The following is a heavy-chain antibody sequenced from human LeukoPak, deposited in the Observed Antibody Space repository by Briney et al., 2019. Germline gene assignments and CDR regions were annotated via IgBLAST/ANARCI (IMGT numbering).Heavy chain of an antibody. D-gene: IGHD3-10*01. J-gene: IGHJ4*02. V-gene: IGHV4-38-2*02. CDR1: GYSISSGYY. CDR2: IYHSGST. CDR3: ARLLWFGELSFDH. Sequence: SETLSLTCTVSGYSISSGYYWGWIRQPPGKGLEWIGTIYHSGSTYYKPSLKSRVTISVDTSKNQFSLKLSSVTAADTAVYYCARLLWFGELSFDHWGQGTLVTVSS.